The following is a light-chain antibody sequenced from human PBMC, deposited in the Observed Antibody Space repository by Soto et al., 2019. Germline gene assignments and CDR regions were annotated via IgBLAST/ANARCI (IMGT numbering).Light chain of an antibody. Sequence: IQMTQSPSTLSASVGDRVTITCRASQSISSWLAWYQQKTGKAPKLLIYDASSLESGGPSEFSGSGSGTEFTLTISSMQPDDFATDYCQQYNSYSATFGQGTKVDIK. V-gene: IGKV1-5*01. CDR1: QSISSW. CDR2: DAS. CDR3: QQYNSYSAT. J-gene: IGKJ1*01.